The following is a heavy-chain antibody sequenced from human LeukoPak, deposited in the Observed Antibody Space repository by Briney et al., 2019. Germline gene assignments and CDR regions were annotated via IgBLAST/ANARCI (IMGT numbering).Heavy chain of an antibody. D-gene: IGHD3-3*01. J-gene: IGHJ4*02. CDR2: ISWNSGSI. V-gene: IGHV3-9*03. CDR1: GFTFDDYA. Sequence: PGGSLRLSCAASGFTFDDYAMHWVRQAPGKGLEWVSGISWNSGSIGYADSVKGRFTISRDNAKNSLYLQMNSLRAEDMALYYCAKDLSYDFWNGYYDYWGQGTLVTVSS. CDR3: AKDLSYDFWNGYYDY.